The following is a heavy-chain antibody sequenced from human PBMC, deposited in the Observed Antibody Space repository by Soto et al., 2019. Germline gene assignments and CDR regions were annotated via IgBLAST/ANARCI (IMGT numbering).Heavy chain of an antibody. CDR2: MNPNSGNT. D-gene: IGHD2-2*01. CDR1: GYTVTSYD. Sequence: GVSVTVFCQASGYTVTSYDINCVRQATGQVLEWMGWMNPNSGNTGYAQKFQGRVTMTRNTSISTAYMELSSLRSEDTAVYYCAREIVVVPAAINYYYYYGMDVWGQGTTVTVSS. J-gene: IGHJ6*02. V-gene: IGHV1-8*01. CDR3: AREIVVVPAAINYYYYYGMDV.